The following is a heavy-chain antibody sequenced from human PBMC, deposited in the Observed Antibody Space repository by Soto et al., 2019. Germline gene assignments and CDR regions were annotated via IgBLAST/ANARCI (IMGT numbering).Heavy chain of an antibody. Sequence: QVQLQESGPGLVKPSETLSLTCTVSGGSISSYSWSWIRQPPGKGLEWIGYIYYSGSTNYNPSLKSRVTISVDTSKNQFSLKLSSVTAADTAVYYCARHGGSSSWYGGWYFDLWGRGTLVTVSS. CDR1: GGSISSYS. V-gene: IGHV4-59*08. CDR3: ARHGGSSSWYGGWYFDL. CDR2: IYYSGST. J-gene: IGHJ2*01. D-gene: IGHD6-13*01.